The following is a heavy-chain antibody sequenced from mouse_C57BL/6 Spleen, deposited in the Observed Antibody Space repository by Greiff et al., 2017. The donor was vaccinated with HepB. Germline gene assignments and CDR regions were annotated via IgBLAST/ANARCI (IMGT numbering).Heavy chain of an antibody. V-gene: IGHV5-4*01. D-gene: IGHD2-1*01. CDR1: GFTFSSYA. Sequence: VQGVESGGGLVKPGGSLKLSCAASGFTFSSYAMSWVRQTPEKRLEWVATISDGGSYTYYPDNVKGRFTISRDNAKNNLYLQMSHLKSEDTAMYYCARDGGNLYFDYWGQGTTLTVSS. CDR2: ISDGGSYT. J-gene: IGHJ2*01. CDR3: ARDGGNLYFDY.